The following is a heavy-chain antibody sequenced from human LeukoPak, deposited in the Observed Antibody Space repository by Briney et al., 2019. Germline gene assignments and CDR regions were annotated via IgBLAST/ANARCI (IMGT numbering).Heavy chain of an antibody. CDR1: GGSISSSSYY. J-gene: IGHJ4*02. CDR2: IYTSGST. V-gene: IGHV4-61*02. D-gene: IGHD1-26*01. CDR3: ARDRPGTYFDY. Sequence: SETLSLACTVSGGSISSSSYYWGWIRQPAGKALEWIGRIYTSGSTNYNYSLKSRVTISADTSKNQFSLNLSSVTAADTAVYYCARDRPGTYFDYWGQGTLVTVSS.